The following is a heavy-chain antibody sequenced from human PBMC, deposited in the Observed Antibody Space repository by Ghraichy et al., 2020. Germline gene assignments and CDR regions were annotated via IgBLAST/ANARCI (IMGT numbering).Heavy chain of an antibody. CDR2: IDWDDDK. CDR1: GFSLSTSGMC. V-gene: IGHV2-70*11. CDR3: ARILRLRLGTNYYYYYGMDV. Sequence: SGPTLVKPTQTLTLTCTFSGFSLSTSGMCVSWIRQPPGKALEWLARIDWDDDKYYSTSLKTRLTISKDTSKNQVVLTMTNMDPVDTATYYCARILRLRLGTNYYYYYGMDVWGQGTTVTVSS. D-gene: IGHD1-1*01. J-gene: IGHJ6*02.